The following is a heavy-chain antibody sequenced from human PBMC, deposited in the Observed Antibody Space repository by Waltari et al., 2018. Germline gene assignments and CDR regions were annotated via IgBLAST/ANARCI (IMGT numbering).Heavy chain of an antibody. D-gene: IGHD6-13*01. V-gene: IGHV3-74*01. CDR1: GFPCSNHW. CDR2: INGDGSTS. J-gene: IGHJ6*02. CDR3: ARLAPKTYRSPVPGRDYYYGLDV. Sequence: EEQLVESGGGLVQPGDSLRLSCAASGFPCSNHWMLWVRQAPGKGLVWVSRINGDGSTSNYADSVKGRFTISRDNTKKTLYLQMKRLRVEDTAVYYCARLAPKTYRSPVPGRDYYYGLDVWGQGTTVTVSS.